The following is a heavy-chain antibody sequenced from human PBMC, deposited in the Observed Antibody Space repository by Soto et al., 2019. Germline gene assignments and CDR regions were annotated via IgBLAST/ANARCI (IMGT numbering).Heavy chain of an antibody. CDR3: AKATLRYFDWLQSDY. D-gene: IGHD3-9*01. V-gene: IGHV3-23*01. CDR1: GFTFSSYA. J-gene: IGHJ4*02. Sequence: GGSLRLSCAASGFTFSSYAMSWVRQAPGKGLEWVSAISGSGGSTYYADSVKGRFTISRDNSKNTLYLQMNSLRAEDTAVYYCAKATLRYFDWLQSDYWGQGTLVTVSS. CDR2: ISGSGGST.